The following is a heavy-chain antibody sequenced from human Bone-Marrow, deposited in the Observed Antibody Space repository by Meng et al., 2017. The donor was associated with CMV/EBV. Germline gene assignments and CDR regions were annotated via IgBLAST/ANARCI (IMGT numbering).Heavy chain of an antibody. J-gene: IGHJ6*02. CDR3: ARERITIFGVGPQDV. V-gene: IGHV3-21*01. Sequence: GESLKISCAASGFTFSSYSMNWVRQTPGKGLEWVSSIYSSSSYIYYTDSVKGRFTISRDNSKNSLYLQMNSLRAEDTAVYYCARERITIFGVGPQDVWGQGTTVTVSS. D-gene: IGHD3-3*01. CDR1: GFTFSSYS. CDR2: IYSSSSYI.